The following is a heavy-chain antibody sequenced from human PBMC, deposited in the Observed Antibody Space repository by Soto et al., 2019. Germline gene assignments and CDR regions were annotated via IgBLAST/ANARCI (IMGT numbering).Heavy chain of an antibody. CDR1: GYTFTGYY. J-gene: IGHJ3*02. V-gene: IGHV1-2*02. CDR3: ARGVAAAGTGHAFDI. D-gene: IGHD6-13*01. CDR2: INPNSGGT. Sequence: ASVKVSCKASGYTFTGYYMHWVRQAPGQGLEWMGWINPNSGGTNYAQKFQGRVTMTRDTSISTAYMELSRLRSDDTAVYYCARGVAAAGTGHAFDIWGQGTMVTVSS.